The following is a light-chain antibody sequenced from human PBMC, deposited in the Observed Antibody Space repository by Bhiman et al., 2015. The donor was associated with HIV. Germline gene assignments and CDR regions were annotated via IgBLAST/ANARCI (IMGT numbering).Light chain of an antibody. CDR2: DVS. V-gene: IGLV2-14*03. J-gene: IGLJ2*01. CDR1: SSDVGGYNY. CDR3: SSYASSGPSHVI. Sequence: QSALTQPASVSGSPGQSITISCTGTSSDVGGYNYVSWYQQHPGKAPKLMIYDVSNRPSGISNRFSASKSGNTASLTISGLQAEDEADYYCSSYASSGPSHVIFGGGTKLTVL.